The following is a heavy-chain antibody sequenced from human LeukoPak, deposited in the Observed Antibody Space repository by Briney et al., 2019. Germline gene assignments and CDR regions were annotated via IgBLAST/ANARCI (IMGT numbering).Heavy chain of an antibody. Sequence: ASVKISCKXSGNTFTDYYMHWVQQAPGKGLEWMGLVDPEDGETIYAEKFQGRVTITADTSADTAYMELSSLRSEDTAVYYCAGNRYSYAGALHYWGQGTLVTVSS. D-gene: IGHD5-18*01. J-gene: IGHJ4*02. V-gene: IGHV1-69-2*01. CDR2: VDPEDGET. CDR3: AGNRYSYAGALHY. CDR1: GNTFTDYY.